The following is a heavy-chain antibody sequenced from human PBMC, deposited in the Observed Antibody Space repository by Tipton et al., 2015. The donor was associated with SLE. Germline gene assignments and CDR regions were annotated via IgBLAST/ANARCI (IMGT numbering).Heavy chain of an antibody. CDR3: ARGWTEVGATPSPYVY. V-gene: IGHV1-69*05. J-gene: IGHJ4*02. D-gene: IGHD1-26*01. Sequence: QSGAKVKKPGSSVKVSCKASGGTFSSYTINWVRQAPGRGLEWMGGIIPIFGTANYAQKFQDRVTITTDESTSTAYMELSSLRSEDTAVYYCARGWTEVGATPSPYVYWGQGTLVTVSS. CDR2: IIPIFGTA. CDR1: GGTFSSYT.